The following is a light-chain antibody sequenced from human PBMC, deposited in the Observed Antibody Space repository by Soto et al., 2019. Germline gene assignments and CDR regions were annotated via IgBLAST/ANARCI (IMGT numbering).Light chain of an antibody. V-gene: IGLV6-57*01. Sequence: NFMLTQPHSVSESPGKTVTISCTRSSGSIASNYVQWYQQRPGSSPTTVIYEDNRRPSGVPDRFSGSIDSSSNSASLTISGLKTEDEADYYCQSYDSSNQVFGGGTKVTFL. J-gene: IGLJ2*01. CDR2: EDN. CDR3: QSYDSSNQV. CDR1: SGSIASNY.